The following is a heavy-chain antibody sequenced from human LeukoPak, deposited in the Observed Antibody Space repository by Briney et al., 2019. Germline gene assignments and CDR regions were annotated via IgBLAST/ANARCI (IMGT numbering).Heavy chain of an antibody. CDR2: IYYSGST. Sequence: SETLSLTCTVSGGSISSYYWSWIRQPPGKGLEWIGYIYYSGSTNYNPSLKSRVTISVDTSKNQFSLKLSSVTAADTAVYYCARGPTYYYDSSGRRGNNWFDPWGQGTLVTVSS. V-gene: IGHV4-59*08. D-gene: IGHD3-22*01. CDR1: GGSISSYY. J-gene: IGHJ5*02. CDR3: ARGPTYYYDSSGRRGNNWFDP.